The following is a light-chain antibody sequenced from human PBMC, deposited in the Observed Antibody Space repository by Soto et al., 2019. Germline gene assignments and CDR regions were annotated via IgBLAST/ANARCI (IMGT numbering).Light chain of an antibody. CDR1: QSLLYSSNNRDY. CDR2: WAS. CDR3: QQYYTPPYT. Sequence: DIVMTQSPDSLAVSLGERATINCKSSQSLLYSSNNRDYLAWHQQKPGQPPKVPIYWASTRESGVPDRFSGSGSGTEFTLTISSLQAEDVAVYYCQQYYTPPYTFGQGTKLEIK. J-gene: IGKJ2*01. V-gene: IGKV4-1*01.